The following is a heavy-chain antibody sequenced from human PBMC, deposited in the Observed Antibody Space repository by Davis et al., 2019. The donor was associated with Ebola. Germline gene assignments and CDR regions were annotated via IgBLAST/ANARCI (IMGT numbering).Heavy chain of an antibody. D-gene: IGHD3-9*01. CDR3: ARDMGDDIFFYYGMDV. V-gene: IGHV3-30*03. CDR2: ISYDGSNK. J-gene: IGHJ6*04. CDR1: GFTFSSYG. Sequence: GESLKISCAASGFTFSSYGMHWVRQAPGKGLEWVAVISYDGSNKYYADSVKGRFTISRANSKNTLYLQMNSLRAEDTAVYYCARDMGDDIFFYYGMDVWGKGTTVTVSS.